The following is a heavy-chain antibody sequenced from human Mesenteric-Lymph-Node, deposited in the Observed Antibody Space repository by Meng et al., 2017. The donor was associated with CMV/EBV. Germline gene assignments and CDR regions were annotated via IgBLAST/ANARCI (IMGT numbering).Heavy chain of an antibody. Sequence: SLSGYYWGCIRQPPGKGLGWIGKINHSGSTNYNPSLKSRVTISVDTSKNQFSLRLSSVTAADTAVYYCARSSYYYGSGSYFYWYFDLWGRGTLVTVSS. D-gene: IGHD3-10*01. J-gene: IGHJ2*01. CDR2: INHSGST. CDR3: ARSSYYYGSGSYFYWYFDL. V-gene: IGHV4-34*01. CDR1: SLSGYY.